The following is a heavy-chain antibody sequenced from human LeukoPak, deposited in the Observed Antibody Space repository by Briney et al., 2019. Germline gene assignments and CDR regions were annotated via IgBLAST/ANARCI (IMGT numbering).Heavy chain of an antibody. CDR2: IIPIFGTA. D-gene: IGHD3-10*01. CDR3: ASPYYYGSGSYYAFDP. Sequence: SVKVSCKASGGTFSSNAISWVRQAPGQGLECMGGIIPIFGTANYAQKFQGRVTITADKSTSTAYMELSSLRSEDTAVYYCASPYYYGSGSYYAFDPWGQGTLVTVSS. V-gene: IGHV1-69*06. J-gene: IGHJ5*02. CDR1: GGTFSSNA.